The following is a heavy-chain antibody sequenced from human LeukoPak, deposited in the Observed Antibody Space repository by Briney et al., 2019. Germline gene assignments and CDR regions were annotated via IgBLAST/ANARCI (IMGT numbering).Heavy chain of an antibody. D-gene: IGHD5-18*01. CDR2: IYYSGST. V-gene: IGHV4-59*01. Sequence: PSETLSLTFTVSGGSISSYYWSWIRQPPGKGLEWIGYIYYSGSTNYNPSLKSRVTISVDTSKNQFSLKLSSVTAADTAVYYCARGSGYSYGYDAFDIWGQGTMVTVSS. CDR1: GGSISSYY. J-gene: IGHJ3*02. CDR3: ARGSGYSYGYDAFDI.